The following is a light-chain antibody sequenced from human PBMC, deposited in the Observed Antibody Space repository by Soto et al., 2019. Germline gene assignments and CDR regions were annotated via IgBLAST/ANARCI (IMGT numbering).Light chain of an antibody. V-gene: IGKV3-20*01. Sequence: EIMFTQSPGTLSLSPGERAALSFRASQSVSSKFLAWYQQKPGQAPRLLIYAASNRATGIPDRFSGSGSGTDFTLTISRLEPEDFAVYYCQQYGSSGTFGQGTKVDNK. CDR3: QQYGSSGT. CDR2: AAS. CDR1: QSVSSKF. J-gene: IGKJ1*01.